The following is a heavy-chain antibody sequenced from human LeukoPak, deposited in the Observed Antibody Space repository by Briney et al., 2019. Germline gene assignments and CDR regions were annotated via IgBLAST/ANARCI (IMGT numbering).Heavy chain of an antibody. Sequence: GTSLRLSCAASGFTFTSYTMHWVRQPPGQGLEWVAATSYDGGNRYYADYVKGRFTISRDNSNNTLFLQMKSLRPEDTAVYFCARKSLWFKYYDYWGQGIWVTVSS. J-gene: IGHJ4*02. CDR3: ARKSLWFKYYDY. CDR2: TSYDGGNR. D-gene: IGHD2-21*01. CDR1: GFTFTSYT. V-gene: IGHV3-30*01.